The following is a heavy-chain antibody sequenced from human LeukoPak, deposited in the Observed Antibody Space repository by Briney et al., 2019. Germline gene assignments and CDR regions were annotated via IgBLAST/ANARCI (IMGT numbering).Heavy chain of an antibody. J-gene: IGHJ4*02. Sequence: GASVKVSCKASGYTFTSYYMHWVRQAPGQGLEWMGIINPSGGSTSYAQKFQGRVTMTRDTSTSTVYMELSSLRAEDTAVYYCARAQRWLQPFDYWGQGTLVTVSS. D-gene: IGHD5-24*01. CDR1: GYTFTSYY. CDR2: INPSGGST. V-gene: IGHV1-46*01. CDR3: ARAQRWLQPFDY.